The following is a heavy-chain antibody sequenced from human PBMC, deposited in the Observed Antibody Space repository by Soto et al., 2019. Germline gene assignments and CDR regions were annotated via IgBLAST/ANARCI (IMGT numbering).Heavy chain of an antibody. J-gene: IGHJ6*02. CDR1: GGTFSNYG. Sequence: QVQLVQSGAEVRKPGSSVKVSCKASGGTFSNYGLSWVRQAPGQGLEWMGGVIPMFGTANYAQKFQGRVTITADESTRTAYMDLSSLTSGDTAVYYCARDRNDTLEDRYYGMDVWGQGTTVIVSS. CDR2: VIPMFGTA. V-gene: IGHV1-69*01. D-gene: IGHD3-22*01. CDR3: ARDRNDTLEDRYYGMDV.